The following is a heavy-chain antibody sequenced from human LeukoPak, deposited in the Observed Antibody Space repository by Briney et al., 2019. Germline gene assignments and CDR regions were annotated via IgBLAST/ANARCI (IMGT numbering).Heavy chain of an antibody. CDR2: IIPTFGTA. D-gene: IGHD1-26*01. CDR1: GGTFSSYA. CDR3: ARSPSGSYPFDY. Sequence: SVKVSCKASGGTFSSYAISWVRQAPGQGLEWMGGIIPTFGTANYAQKFQGRVTITADESTSTAYMELSSLRSEDTAVYYCARSPSGSYPFDYWGQGTLVTVSS. V-gene: IGHV1-69*01. J-gene: IGHJ4*02.